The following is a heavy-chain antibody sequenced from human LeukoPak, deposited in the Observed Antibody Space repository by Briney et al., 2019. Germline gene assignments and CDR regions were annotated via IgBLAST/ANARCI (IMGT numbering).Heavy chain of an antibody. Sequence: PGGSLRLSCAASGFTFSSYWMSWVRQAPGKGLEWVAVISYDGSNKYYADSVKGRFTISRDNSKNTLYLQMNSLRAEDTAVYYCARADYDSSGYGDYWGQGTLVTVSS. CDR2: ISYDGSNK. J-gene: IGHJ4*02. CDR1: GFTFSSYW. V-gene: IGHV3-30*03. D-gene: IGHD3-22*01. CDR3: ARADYDSSGYGDY.